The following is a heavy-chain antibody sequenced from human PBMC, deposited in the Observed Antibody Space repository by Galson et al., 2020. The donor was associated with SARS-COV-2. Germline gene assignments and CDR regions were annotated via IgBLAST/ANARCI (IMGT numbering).Heavy chain of an antibody. CDR2: LYFSGST. CDR1: AASIIISY. CDR3: ARGHHFADLDY. V-gene: IGHV4-59*01. D-gene: IGHD3-3*02. Sequence: SYTLSLTFTVSAASIIISYWNWIRHPPVQLLYWLASLYFSGSTNYNPSLRSRATISVDTSKNQFSLKLTSVTAADTAVYYCARGHHFADLDYWGQGTLVTVSS. J-gene: IGHJ4*02.